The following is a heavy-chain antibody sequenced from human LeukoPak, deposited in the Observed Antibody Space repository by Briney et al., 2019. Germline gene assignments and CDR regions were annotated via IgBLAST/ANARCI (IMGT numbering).Heavy chain of an antibody. CDR3: ARIMDPEFDY. V-gene: IGHV4-38-2*02. CDR2: IYHSGST. Sequence: SETLSLTCTVSGYSISSGYYRGWIRQPPGKGLEWIGSIYHSGSTYYNPSLKSRVTISVDTSKNQFSLKLSSVTAADTAVYYCARIMDPEFDYWGQGTLVTVSS. D-gene: IGHD2-2*03. J-gene: IGHJ4*02. CDR1: GYSISSGYY.